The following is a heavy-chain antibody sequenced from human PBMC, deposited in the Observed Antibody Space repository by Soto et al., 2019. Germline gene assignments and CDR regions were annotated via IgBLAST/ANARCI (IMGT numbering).Heavy chain of an antibody. CDR1: GFTFSSYG. CDR2: ISYDGSNK. D-gene: IGHD5-12*01. CDR3: AKEWEDYSGYDPLDY. V-gene: IGHV3-30*18. J-gene: IGHJ4*02. Sequence: GGSLRLSCAASGFTFSSYGMHWVRQAPGKGLEWVAVISYDGSNKYYADSVKGRFTISRDNSKNTLYLQMNSLRAEDTAVYYCAKEWEDYSGYDPLDYWGQGTLVTVSS.